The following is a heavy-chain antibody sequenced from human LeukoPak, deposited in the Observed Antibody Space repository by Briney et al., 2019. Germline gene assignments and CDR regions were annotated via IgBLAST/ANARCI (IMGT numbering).Heavy chain of an antibody. V-gene: IGHV3-74*01. CDR1: GFTFSKYL. CDR2: INTDGTVT. D-gene: IGHD6-19*01. CDR3: ATKQWLAPPPDS. J-gene: IGHJ6*02. Sequence: GGSLRLSCAASGFTFSKYLMLWVRQAPGKGLESVSRINTDGTVTTYADSVKDRFTVSRDNADNTMFLQMNSVRDEDTAVYYCATKQWLAPPPDSWGQGTTVTVSS.